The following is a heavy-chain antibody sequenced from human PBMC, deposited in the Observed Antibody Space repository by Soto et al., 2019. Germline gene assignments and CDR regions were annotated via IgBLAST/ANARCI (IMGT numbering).Heavy chain of an antibody. CDR3: AKSASGYYKLIDY. J-gene: IGHJ4*02. V-gene: IGHV3-23*01. Sequence: GGSLRLTCAASGFTFNNYAMSWVRQAPGKGLEWVSGISGSGTYTYFADSVRGRFTISRDNSKNTLFLQMSSLRAEDTAIYYCAKSASGYYKLIDYWGQGTLVTVSS. CDR1: GFTFNNYA. D-gene: IGHD5-12*01. CDR2: ISGSGTYT.